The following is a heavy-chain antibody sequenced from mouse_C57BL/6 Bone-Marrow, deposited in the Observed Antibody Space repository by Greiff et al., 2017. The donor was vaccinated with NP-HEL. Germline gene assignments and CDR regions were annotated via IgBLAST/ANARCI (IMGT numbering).Heavy chain of an antibody. CDR2: INPNNGGT. CDR1: GYTFTDYY. D-gene: IGHD1-1*01. J-gene: IGHJ3*01. Sequence: VQLKQSGPELVKPGASVKISCKASGYTFTDYYMNWVKQSHGKSLEWIGDINPNNGGTSYNQKFKGKATLTVDKSSSTAYMELRSLTSEDSAVYYCARGRDFYYYGSSVFAYWGQGTLVTVSA. V-gene: IGHV1-26*01. CDR3: ARGRDFYYYGSSVFAY.